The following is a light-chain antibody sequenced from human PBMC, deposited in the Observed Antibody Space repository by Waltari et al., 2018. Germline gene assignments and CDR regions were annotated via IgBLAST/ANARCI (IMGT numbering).Light chain of an antibody. V-gene: IGLV3-21*04. J-gene: IGLJ2*01. CDR2: YDN. CDR1: DIGGKS. CDR3: QVWDRGGF. Sequence: SYVLTQTPSLSVAPGETVRIYCGGIDIGGKSVHWYQQKAGQAPELVISYDNARPSGIPERFSGSNSGNTAILTISRVEAGDEADYYCQVWDRGGFFGGGTKVTVL.